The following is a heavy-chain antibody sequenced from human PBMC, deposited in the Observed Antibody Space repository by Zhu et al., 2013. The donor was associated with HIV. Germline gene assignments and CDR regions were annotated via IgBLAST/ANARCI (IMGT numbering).Heavy chain of an antibody. CDR2: ISAYNGNT. CDR1: GYTFTRYG. Sequence: VSCTASGYTFTRYGISWVRQAPGQGLEWMGWISAYNGNTNYAQNLQGRVTMTTETSTNTAYMELRSLRSDDTAVYYCARVDWGRGVDDAFDIWGQGTMVIVSS. D-gene: IGHD7-27*01. V-gene: IGHV1-18*01. CDR3: ARVDWGRGVDDAFDI. J-gene: IGHJ3*02.